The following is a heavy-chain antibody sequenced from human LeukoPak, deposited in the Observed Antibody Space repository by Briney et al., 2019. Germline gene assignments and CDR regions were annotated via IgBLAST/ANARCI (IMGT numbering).Heavy chain of an antibody. J-gene: IGHJ5*02. V-gene: IGHV1-18*01. CDR3: ARVAVDLDCSGDTCSSVFKSFDA. Sequence: ASVKVPCKASGYMFTSYAISWVRRAPGQGLEWMGWIRAYNGNTKYAQKFQARVTMTTDTSTSTAYMELRSLRSDDTAVYYCARVAVDLDCSGDTCSSVFKSFDAWGQGTLVTVSS. CDR2: IRAYNGNT. CDR1: GYMFTSYA. D-gene: IGHD2-15*01.